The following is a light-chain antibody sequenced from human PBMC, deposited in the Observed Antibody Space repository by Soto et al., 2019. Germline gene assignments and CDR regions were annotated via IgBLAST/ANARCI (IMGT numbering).Light chain of an antibody. CDR2: VGTGGIVG. CDR3: GADHGSGSNFVVV. V-gene: IGLV9-49*01. J-gene: IGLJ2*01. Sequence: QLVLTQPPSASASLGASVTLTCTLSSGYSNYKVDWYQQRPGKGPRFVMRVGTGGIVGSKGDGIPDRFSVLGSGLNRYLTIKNIQEEDESDYHCGADHGSGSNFVVVFGGGPMLTVL. CDR1: SGYSNYK.